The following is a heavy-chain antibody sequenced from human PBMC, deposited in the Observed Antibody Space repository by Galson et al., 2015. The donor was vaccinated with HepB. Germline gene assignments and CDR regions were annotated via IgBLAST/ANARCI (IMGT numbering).Heavy chain of an antibody. J-gene: IGHJ4*02. Sequence: SVKVSCKASGGTFSSYAISWVRQAPGQGLGWMGGIIPIFGTANYAQKFQGRVTITADESTSTAYMELSSLRSEDTAVYYCARTGGSYYDSSGYYNFDYWGQGTLVTVSS. CDR2: IIPIFGTA. CDR3: ARTGGSYYDSSGYYNFDY. D-gene: IGHD3-22*01. CDR1: GGTFSSYA. V-gene: IGHV1-69*13.